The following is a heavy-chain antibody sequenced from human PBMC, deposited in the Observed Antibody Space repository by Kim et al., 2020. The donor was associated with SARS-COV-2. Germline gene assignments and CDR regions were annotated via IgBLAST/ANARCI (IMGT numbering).Heavy chain of an antibody. V-gene: IGHV3-7*03. CDR3: TTGTTY. J-gene: IGHJ4*02. CDR2: NQHGSVK. Sequence: NQHGSVKRDVDSVKGRFTISRDNAKNSLYLQMNTLGAEDTAIYYCTTGTTYWGQGALVTVSS.